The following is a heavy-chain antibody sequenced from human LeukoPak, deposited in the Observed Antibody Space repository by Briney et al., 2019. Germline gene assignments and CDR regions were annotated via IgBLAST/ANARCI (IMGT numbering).Heavy chain of an antibody. V-gene: IGHV3-23*01. J-gene: IGHJ4*02. D-gene: IGHD3-16*02. CDR2: ISDGGTRT. CDR1: GFTFSSYA. CDR3: AKLRGYPWAFDY. Sequence: GGSLRLSCAASGFTFSSYAMSWVRQAPGKGLEWVSSISDGGTRTYYADSVKGRVTISRDNSKTTLYLQMNSLRAEDTAVYYCAKLRGYPWAFDYWGQGTLVTVSS.